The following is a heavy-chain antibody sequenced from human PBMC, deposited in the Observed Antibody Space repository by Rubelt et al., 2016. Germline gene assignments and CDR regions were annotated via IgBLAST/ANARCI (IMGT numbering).Heavy chain of an antibody. D-gene: IGHD4-17*01. Sequence: SGGSTYYADSVKGRFTISRDNSKNTLYLQMNSLRAEDTAVYYCNYGDFTLVDYWGQGTLVTVSS. CDR3: NYGDFTLVDY. CDR2: SGGST. V-gene: IGHV3-53*05. J-gene: IGHJ4*02.